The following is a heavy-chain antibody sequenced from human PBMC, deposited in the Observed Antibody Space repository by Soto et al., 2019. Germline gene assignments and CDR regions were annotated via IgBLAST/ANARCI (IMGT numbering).Heavy chain of an antibody. Sequence: PGGSLRLSCAASGFTFSSYAMSWVRQAPGKGLEWVSAISGSGGSTYYADSVKGRFTISRDNSKNTLYLQMNSLRAEDTAVYYCAKGRYGSGSYADMFDYWGQGTLVTVSS. CDR2: ISGSGGST. CDR1: GFTFSSYA. V-gene: IGHV3-23*01. J-gene: IGHJ4*02. CDR3: AKGRYGSGSYADMFDY. D-gene: IGHD3-10*01.